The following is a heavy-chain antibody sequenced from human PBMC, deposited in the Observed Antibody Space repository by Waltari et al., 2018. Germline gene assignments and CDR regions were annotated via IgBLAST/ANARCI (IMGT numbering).Heavy chain of an antibody. D-gene: IGHD2-15*01. CDR2: VGPKDGET. CDR1: GYTVTAYY. J-gene: IGHJ5*02. Sequence: EVQLLKSGAEVKKPGATVKISCKSSGYTVTAYYIHRVKQTPGKGLEWMGRVGPKDGETIYAEKFQDRVTISADTSTDTVYMIMNGLRFDDTALYFCSRSGSDDWFDPWGRGTPVTVVS. CDR3: SRSGSDDWFDP. V-gene: IGHV1-69-2*01.